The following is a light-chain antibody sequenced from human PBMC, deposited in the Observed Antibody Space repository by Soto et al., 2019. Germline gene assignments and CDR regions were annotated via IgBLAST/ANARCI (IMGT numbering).Light chain of an antibody. CDR2: DVG. Sequence: QAVVTQPASVSGSPGQSITISCTGTSSDVGGYNYVSWYQQHPGKAPKLMIYDVGNRPSGVSNRFSGSKSGNTASLTISGLQAEDEADYYCSSYTSSSTPLYVFGTGTKLTVL. V-gene: IGLV2-14*01. CDR3: SSYTSSSTPLYV. CDR1: SSDVGGYNY. J-gene: IGLJ1*01.